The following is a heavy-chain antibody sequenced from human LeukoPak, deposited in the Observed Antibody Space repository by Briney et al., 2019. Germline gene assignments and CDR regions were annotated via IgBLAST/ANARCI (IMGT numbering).Heavy chain of an antibody. CDR3: ARGRLGIAVAGTADY. V-gene: IGHV4-34*01. CDR2: INHSGST. Sequence: SSETLSLTCAVYGGSFSGYYWSWIRQPPGKGLEWIGEINHSGSTNYNPSLKSRVTISVDTSKNQFSLKLSSVTAADTAVYYCARGRLGIAVAGTADYWGQGTLVTVSS. D-gene: IGHD6-19*01. J-gene: IGHJ4*02. CDR1: GGSFSGYY.